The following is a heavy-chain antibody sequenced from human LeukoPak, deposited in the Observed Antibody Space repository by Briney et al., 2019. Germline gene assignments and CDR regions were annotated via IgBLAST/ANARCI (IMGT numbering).Heavy chain of an antibody. D-gene: IGHD6-13*01. CDR2: ISGSGGST. J-gene: IGHJ3*02. V-gene: IGHV3-23*01. CDR3: AKDRGIGSSWYSGAFDI. Sequence: GGSLRLSCAVSGSTFSAYAMTWVREAPEKGLEWVSVISGSGGSTYYADSVNGRFTISRDNSKNTLYLQMNSLRVEDTAVYYCAKDRGIGSSWYSGAFDIWGQGTMVTVSS. CDR1: GSTFSAYA.